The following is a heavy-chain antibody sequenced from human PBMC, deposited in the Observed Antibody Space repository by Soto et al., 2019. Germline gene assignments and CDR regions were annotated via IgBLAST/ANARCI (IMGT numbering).Heavy chain of an antibody. CDR2: TSYDGSNT. J-gene: IGHJ4*02. D-gene: IGHD3-16*01. Sequence: QVQLVESGGGVVQPGMSLRLSCVGSGFTFRSFVIHWVRQAPGKGLEWVALTSYDGSNTYYGDSVKGRFTISRDNSKNTVDLQMDSLRVEDTALYYCARWGTTGGLDFWGQGTLVSVSS. CDR3: ARWGTTGGLDF. CDR1: GFTFRSFV. V-gene: IGHV3-30*03.